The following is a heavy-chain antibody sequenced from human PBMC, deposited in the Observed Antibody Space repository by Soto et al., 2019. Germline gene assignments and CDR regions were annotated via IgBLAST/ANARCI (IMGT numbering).Heavy chain of an antibody. D-gene: IGHD2-21*01. CDR1: GFSVSLNY. CDR2: IFSGGTT. CDR3: AGDSTDGDFVDAFDV. V-gene: IGHV3-66*01. J-gene: IGHJ3*01. Sequence: ELKLVESGGGLVQPGGSLRLSCAASGFSVSLNYVNWVRQAPGRGLEWVSVIFSGGTTHYADSVKGRLTISRDTSKNTVHLQMNGLRVDDTALYYCAGDSTDGDFVDAFDVWGQGTLVTVSS.